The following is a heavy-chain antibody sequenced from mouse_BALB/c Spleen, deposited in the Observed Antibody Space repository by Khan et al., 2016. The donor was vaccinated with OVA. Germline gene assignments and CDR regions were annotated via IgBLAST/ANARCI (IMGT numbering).Heavy chain of an antibody. CDR3: ARGGYGSFAY. D-gene: IGHD2-2*01. CDR2: INPSTGYT. V-gene: IGHV1-7*01. CDR1: GYTFTDYW. J-gene: IGHJ3*01. Sequence: VQLQESGAELAKPGASVKMSCKASGYTFTDYWIHWVKKRPGQGLEWIGYINPSTGYTEYNHKFKDKATLTADKSSSTAYMQLSSLTSEDSAVYYCARGGYGSFAYGGQGTLVTVS.